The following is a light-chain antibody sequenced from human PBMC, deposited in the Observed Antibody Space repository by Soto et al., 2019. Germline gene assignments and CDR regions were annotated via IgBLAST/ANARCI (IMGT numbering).Light chain of an antibody. CDR3: QQYGSSPLT. CDR1: QSVSSSY. Sequence: EIVLTQSPGTLSLSPGERATLSCRASQSVSSSYLAWYQQKPGQAPRHLIYGASSRATGIPDRFSGSGSGTDFTLTISRLEPEDFAVYYCQQYGSSPLTFGGGTQVEIK. CDR2: GAS. V-gene: IGKV3-20*01. J-gene: IGKJ4*01.